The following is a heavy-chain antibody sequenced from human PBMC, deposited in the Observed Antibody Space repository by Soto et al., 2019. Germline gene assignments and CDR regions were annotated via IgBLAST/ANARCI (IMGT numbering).Heavy chain of an antibody. D-gene: IGHD5-18*01. CDR1: GFPFNTYA. CDR2: ISESGDNA. J-gene: IGHJ5*02. CDR3: AKGGYIYGLDP. V-gene: IGHV3-23*01. Sequence: GGSLRLSCAASGFPFNTYAMSWVRQAPGKGPEWVSAISESGDNAFYADSVQGRFTISRDNSYNILYLQMNSLRAEDTALYFCAKGGYIYGLDPWGQGTLVTVSS.